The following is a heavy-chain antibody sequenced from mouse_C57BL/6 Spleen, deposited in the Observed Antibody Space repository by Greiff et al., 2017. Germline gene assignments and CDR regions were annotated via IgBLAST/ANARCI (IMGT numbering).Heavy chain of an antibody. V-gene: IGHV1-15*01. Sequence: QVQLQQSGAELVRPGASVTLSCKASGYTFTDYEMHWVKQTPVHGLEWIGAIDPETGGTAYNQKFKGKAILTADKSSSTAYMELRSLTSEDSAVYYCTRLDGYGSNYWGQGTTLTVSS. CDR2: IDPETGGT. J-gene: IGHJ2*01. CDR1: GYTFTDYE. CDR3: TRLDGYGSNY. D-gene: IGHD2-2*01.